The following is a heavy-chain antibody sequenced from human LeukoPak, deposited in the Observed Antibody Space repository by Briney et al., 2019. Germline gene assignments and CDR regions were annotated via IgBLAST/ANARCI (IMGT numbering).Heavy chain of an antibody. V-gene: IGHV4-61*02. CDR1: GGSISSGSYY. CDR2: IYTSGST. Sequence: SETLSLTCTVSGGSISSGSYYWSWIRQPAGKGLEWIGRIYTSGSTNYNPSLKSRVTISVDTSKNQFSLKLSSVTAADSAVYYCASPKYDYGDYEEDYWGQGTLVTVSS. CDR3: ASPKYDYGDYEEDY. D-gene: IGHD4-17*01. J-gene: IGHJ4*02.